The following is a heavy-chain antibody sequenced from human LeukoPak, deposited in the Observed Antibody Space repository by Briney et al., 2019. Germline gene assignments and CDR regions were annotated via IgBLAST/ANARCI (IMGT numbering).Heavy chain of an antibody. CDR2: IIPIFGTA. D-gene: IGHD3-10*01. CDR1: GGTFSSYA. V-gene: IGHV1-69*13. Sequence: SVKLSCKASGGTFSSYAISWVRQAPGQGLEWMGGIIPIFGTANYAQKFQGRVTITADESTSTAYMELSSLRSEDTAVYYCACDITMVRGVIKYWGQGTLVTVSS. J-gene: IGHJ4*02. CDR3: ACDITMVRGVIKY.